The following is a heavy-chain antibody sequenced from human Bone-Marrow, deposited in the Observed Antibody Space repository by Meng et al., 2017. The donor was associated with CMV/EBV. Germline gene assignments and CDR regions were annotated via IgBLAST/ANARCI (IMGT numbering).Heavy chain of an antibody. CDR3: SNGGVGYCSSTSCSHFDY. CDR2: IQSGSWRT. CDR1: GFTFSSYT. Sequence: GGSLRLSCAASGFTFSSYTMNWVRQAPGKGLEWVSVIQSGSWRTYYADSVKGRFTISRDNSQNTLYLQMNSLRAEDTAVYYCSNGGVGYCSSTSCSHFDYWGQGTLVTVSS. D-gene: IGHD2-2*01. J-gene: IGHJ4*02. V-gene: IGHV3-23*03.